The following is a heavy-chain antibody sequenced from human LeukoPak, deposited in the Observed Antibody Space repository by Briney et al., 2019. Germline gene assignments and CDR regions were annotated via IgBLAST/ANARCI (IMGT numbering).Heavy chain of an antibody. CDR3: TKEGDCSTTSCLTGGLDV. V-gene: IGHV3-53*01. CDR1: GFIFSANY. J-gene: IGHJ6*04. CDR2: IYTGGST. D-gene: IGHD2-2*01. Sequence: PGGSLRLSCAASGFIFSANYRSWVRQAPGKGLEGVSVIYTGGSTYYADSVKGRFTISRDNSKNTVYLQMTSLRAEDTAVYYCTKEGDCSTTSCLTGGLDVWGKGTTVTVS.